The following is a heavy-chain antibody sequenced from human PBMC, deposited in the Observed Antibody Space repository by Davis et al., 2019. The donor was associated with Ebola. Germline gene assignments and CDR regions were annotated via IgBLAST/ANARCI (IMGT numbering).Heavy chain of an antibody. V-gene: IGHV3-7*01. J-gene: IGHJ6*02. Sequence: GESLKISCEASGFTFSGFWMSWVRQAPGKGLEWVANIKQDGSEKYYVDSVKGRFTISRDNAKNSLYLQMNSLGAEDTAGYYCTDYYYYGMTSGAKGPRSPSP. CDR1: GFTFSGFW. CDR3: TDYYYYGMTS. CDR2: IKQDGSEK.